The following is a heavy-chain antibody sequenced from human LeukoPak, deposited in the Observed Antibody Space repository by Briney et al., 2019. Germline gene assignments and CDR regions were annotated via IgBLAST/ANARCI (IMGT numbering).Heavy chain of an antibody. CDR3: AKALEQETVIALDS. CDR1: GFTFSTYA. CDR2: ISGSGGST. Sequence: GGSLRLSCAASGFTFSTYAMNWVRQAPGKGLEWVSAISGSGGSTYYADSVKGRFTISRDNSKNTLYLQMNSLRAEDTSIYFCAKALEQETVIALDSWGQGTLVTVSS. D-gene: IGHD6-13*01. V-gene: IGHV3-23*01. J-gene: IGHJ4*02.